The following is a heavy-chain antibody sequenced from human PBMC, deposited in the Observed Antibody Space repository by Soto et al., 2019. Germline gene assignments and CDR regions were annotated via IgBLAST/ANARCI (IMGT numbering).Heavy chain of an antibody. Sequence: GGSLRLSCAASGFTFSSSAMSWVRQAPGKGLEWVSAISGTGGSAYDAESVKGRFTISRDNSKNMLYLQMNSLRAEDTAVYYCAKGTQVWSPLDYWGQGTLVTVSS. CDR3: AKGTQVWSPLDY. D-gene: IGHD5-18*01. CDR1: GFTFSSSA. V-gene: IGHV3-23*01. CDR2: ISGTGGSA. J-gene: IGHJ4*02.